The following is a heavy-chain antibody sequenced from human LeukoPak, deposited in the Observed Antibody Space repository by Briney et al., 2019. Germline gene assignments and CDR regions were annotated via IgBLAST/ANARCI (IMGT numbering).Heavy chain of an antibody. CDR3: ARESGSYRYFDY. J-gene: IGHJ4*02. CDR1: GGTFSSYA. Sequence: SVKVSCKASGGTFSSYAISWVRQAPGQGLEWMGGIIPIFGTANYAQKFQGRVTITADESTSTAYMELSSLRSEDTAVYYRARESGSYRYFDYWGQGTLVTVSS. D-gene: IGHD1-26*01. V-gene: IGHV1-69*13. CDR2: IIPIFGTA.